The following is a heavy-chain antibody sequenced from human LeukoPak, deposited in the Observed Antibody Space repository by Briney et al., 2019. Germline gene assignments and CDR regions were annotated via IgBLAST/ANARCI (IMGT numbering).Heavy chain of an antibody. CDR1: GFTFSSYG. V-gene: IGHV3-33*01. CDR2: IWYDGSNK. J-gene: IGHJ4*02. Sequence: GGSLRLSCAASGFTFSSYGMHWVRQAPGKGLEWVAVIWYDGSNKYYADSVKGRFTISRDNSKNTLYLQMNSLRAEDTAVYYCARGGLLRAQDYWGQGTLVTVSS. D-gene: IGHD3-16*01. CDR3: ARGGLLRAQDY.